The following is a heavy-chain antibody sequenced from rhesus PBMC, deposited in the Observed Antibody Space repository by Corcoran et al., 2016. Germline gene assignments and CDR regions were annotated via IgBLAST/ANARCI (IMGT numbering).Heavy chain of an antibody. Sequence: EVQLVESGGGLVQPGGSLRLSCAASGFTFSSYDMSWVRQARGKGLEWVPAMSNTGKTIYYADSVKGRCPISRDNAKNSLSLQMNSLKTEDTAVYYCTTVAATDPFGYWGQGVLVTVSS. V-gene: IGHV3S4*01. CDR1: GFTFSSYD. CDR2: MSNTGKTI. J-gene: IGHJ4*01. D-gene: IGHD4-29*01. CDR3: TTVAATDPFGY.